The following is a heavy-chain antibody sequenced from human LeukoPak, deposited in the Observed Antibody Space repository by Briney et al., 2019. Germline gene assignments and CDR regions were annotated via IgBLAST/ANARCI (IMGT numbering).Heavy chain of an antibody. CDR1: GFIFSNYA. Sequence: PGGSLRLSCAASGFIFSNYAMHWVRQAPGKGLEWVAVISYDGSNKYYADSVKGRFTISRDNAKNTLYLQMNSLRAGDTAVYYCARVGPGSGYYYPDYWGQGTLVTVSS. V-gene: IGHV3-30*04. J-gene: IGHJ4*02. D-gene: IGHD3-22*01. CDR3: ARVGPGSGYYYPDY. CDR2: ISYDGSNK.